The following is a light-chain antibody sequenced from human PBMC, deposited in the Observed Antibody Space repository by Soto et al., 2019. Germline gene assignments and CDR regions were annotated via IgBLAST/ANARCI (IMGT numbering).Light chain of an antibody. CDR1: QGISSY. Sequence: VSWMTQSTSLLSASTRDRVTISCRMSQGISSYLAWYHQKPGKAPELRIYDTSTLQSGVPSRFSGSGSGTEFTLTISSLQPEDFATYYCPQANIFPIPSGQGARLAIK. CDR2: DTS. CDR3: PQANIFPIP. J-gene: IGKJ5*01. V-gene: IGKV1D-8*03.